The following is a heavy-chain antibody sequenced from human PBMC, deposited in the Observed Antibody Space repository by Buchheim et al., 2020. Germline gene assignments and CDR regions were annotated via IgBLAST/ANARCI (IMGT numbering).Heavy chain of an antibody. CDR2: IYYSGTT. Sequence: QVQLQESGPGLVKPSETLSLTCSVSGGAIKSYYWSWIRQPPGKGLEWIGYIYYSGTTNSNPSLKSRVTISVDTSKNQFSLKLASVSAADTAVYYCVRHVNFIDSWGRGTL. D-gene: IGHD3-22*01. J-gene: IGHJ4*02. CDR1: GGAIKSYY. V-gene: IGHV4-59*08. CDR3: VRHVNFIDS.